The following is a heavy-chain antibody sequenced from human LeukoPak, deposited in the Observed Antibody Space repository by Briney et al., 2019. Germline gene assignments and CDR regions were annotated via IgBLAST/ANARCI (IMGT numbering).Heavy chain of an antibody. CDR3: ARDVYAGTSSPSAFDI. CDR2: ISSSSSYI. CDR1: GFTFSSYS. V-gene: IGHV3-21*01. J-gene: IGHJ3*02. D-gene: IGHD2-2*01. Sequence: GGSLRLSCAASGFTFSSYSMNWVRQAPGKGLEWVSSISSSSSYIYYADSVKGRFTISRDNAKNSLYLQMNSLRAEDTAVYYCARDVYAGTSSPSAFDIWGQGTMVTVSS.